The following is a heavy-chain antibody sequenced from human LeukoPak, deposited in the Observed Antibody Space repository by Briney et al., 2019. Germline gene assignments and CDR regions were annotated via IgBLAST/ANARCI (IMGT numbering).Heavy chain of an antibody. V-gene: IGHV3-9*01. CDR1: GFTFDDYA. D-gene: IGHD6-13*01. J-gene: IGHJ6*02. Sequence: GGSLRLSCAASGFTFDDYAMHWVRQAPGKGLEWVSGISWNSGSIGYADSVKGRFTISRDNARNSLYLQMNSLRAEDTAVYYCAKDQTAAGRYYYYGMDVWGQGTTVTVSS. CDR3: AKDQTAAGRYYYYGMDV. CDR2: ISWNSGSI.